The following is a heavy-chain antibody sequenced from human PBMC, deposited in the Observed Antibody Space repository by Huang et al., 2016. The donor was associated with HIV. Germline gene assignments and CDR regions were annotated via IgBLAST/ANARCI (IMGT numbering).Heavy chain of an antibody. CDR3: ARGDYYDSSGYHPGYFDY. J-gene: IGHJ4*02. D-gene: IGHD3-22*01. Sequence: VQLIESGGGVVQPGKSLRLSCATSGFILSNYGMHWVRQARGKGLKWVAMIRNDGMKKNYADSVRGRFTVGRDNGNNTLLLQMRSLGVDDTAVYYCARGDYYDSSGYHPGYFDYWGQGILVTVSS. CDR2: IRNDGMKK. CDR1: GFILSNYG. V-gene: IGHV3-30*02.